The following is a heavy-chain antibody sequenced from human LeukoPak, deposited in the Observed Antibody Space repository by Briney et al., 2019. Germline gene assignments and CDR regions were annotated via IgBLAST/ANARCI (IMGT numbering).Heavy chain of an antibody. V-gene: IGHV1-24*01. CDR3: ATVGSGWYAAFDI. CDR2: FDPEDGET. CDR1: GYTLTELS. Sequence: ASVKVSWKVSGYTLTELSMHWVRQAPGKGLEWMGGFDPEDGETIYAQKFQGRVTMTEDTSTDTAYMELSSLRSEDTAVYYCATVGSGWYAAFDIWGQGTMVTVSS. D-gene: IGHD6-19*01. J-gene: IGHJ3*02.